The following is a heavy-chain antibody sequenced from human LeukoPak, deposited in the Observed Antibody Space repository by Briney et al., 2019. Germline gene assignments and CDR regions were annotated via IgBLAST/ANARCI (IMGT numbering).Heavy chain of an antibody. Sequence: GESLRLSCAASGFTFSSYSMNWVRQAPGKGLEWVSSISSSSSYIYYADSVKGRFTISRDNAKNSLYLQMNSLRAEDTAVYYCARGRPEHYDSSGYYYHDAFDIWGQGTMVTVSS. CDR2: ISSSSSYI. D-gene: IGHD3-22*01. CDR1: GFTFSSYS. V-gene: IGHV3-21*01. J-gene: IGHJ3*02. CDR3: ARGRPEHYDSSGYYYHDAFDI.